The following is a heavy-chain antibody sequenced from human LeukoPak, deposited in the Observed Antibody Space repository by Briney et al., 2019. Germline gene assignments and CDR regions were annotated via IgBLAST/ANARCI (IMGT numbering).Heavy chain of an antibody. CDR2: IYTSGST. CDR3: ARNRDYDSSGPLYY. CDR1: GGSISSGSYY. D-gene: IGHD3-22*01. V-gene: IGHV4-61*02. J-gene: IGHJ4*02. Sequence: SETLSLTCTVSGGSISSGSYYWSWIRQPAGKGVEWIGRIYTSGSTNYNPSLKSRVTISVDTSKNQFSLKLSSVTAADTAVYYCARNRDYDSSGPLYYWGQGTLVTVSS.